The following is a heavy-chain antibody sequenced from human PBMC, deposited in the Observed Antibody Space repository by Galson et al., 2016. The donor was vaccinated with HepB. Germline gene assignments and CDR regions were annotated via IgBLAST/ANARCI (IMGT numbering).Heavy chain of an antibody. CDR2: INPGGGST. CDR3: ARDLVRVPTVPGY. J-gene: IGHJ4*02. CDR1: GYTFTNYY. D-gene: IGHD4-17*01. Sequence: SVKVSCKASGYTFTNYYIHWVRQAPGQGLEWMGIINPGGGSTSYAQKFQGRVTVTRDTSTSTVYMELSRLRSEDTAIYYCARDLVRVPTVPGYWGQGTLVTVSS. V-gene: IGHV1-46*01.